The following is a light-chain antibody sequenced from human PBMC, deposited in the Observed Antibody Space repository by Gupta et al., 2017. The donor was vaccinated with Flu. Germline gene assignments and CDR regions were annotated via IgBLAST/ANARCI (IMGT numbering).Light chain of an antibody. J-gene: IGKJ2*01. CDR3: QQEDIPPRT. CDR2: AAI. V-gene: IGKV3-20*01. CDR1: QSVERSS. Sequence: GTLYLSPGAIATRSCRASQSVERSSFARYHQKRGQAPRLLIYAAISRGTGLPHRFSSSRSSTAFTLIISRREPEDFVVYLCQQEDIPPRTFGEGTKIDIK.